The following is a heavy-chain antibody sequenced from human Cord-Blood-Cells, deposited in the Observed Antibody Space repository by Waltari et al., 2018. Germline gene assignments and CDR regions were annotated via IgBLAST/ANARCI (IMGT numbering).Heavy chain of an antibody. J-gene: IGHJ5*02. V-gene: IGHV4-39*01. CDR3: ARQTAYYYDSSGYYFDWFDP. CDR2: SYYSGST. D-gene: IGHD3-22*01. Sequence: QLQLQESGPGLVKPSETLSLTCTVSGGSISSSSYYWGWIRQPPGKGLEWIGSSYYSGSTDYTPSLKRRVTISVDTSKNQFSLKLSSVTAADTAVYYCARQTAYYYDSSGYYFDWFDPWGQGTLVTVSS. CDR1: GGSISSSSYY.